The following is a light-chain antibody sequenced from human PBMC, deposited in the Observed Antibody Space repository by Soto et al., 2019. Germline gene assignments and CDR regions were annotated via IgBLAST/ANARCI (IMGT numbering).Light chain of an antibody. J-gene: IGLJ1*01. V-gene: IGLV2-11*01. CDR3: CSYAGSYHYV. CDR2: GVS. Sequence: QSALTQPRSVSGSPGQSVTITCTGTSSDVGSNNYVSWYQQHPGKAPKLMIYGVSKRPSGVPDRFSGSKSGNTASLTISGLQAEDEADYYCCSYAGSYHYVFGTGTKVTVL. CDR1: SSDVGSNNY.